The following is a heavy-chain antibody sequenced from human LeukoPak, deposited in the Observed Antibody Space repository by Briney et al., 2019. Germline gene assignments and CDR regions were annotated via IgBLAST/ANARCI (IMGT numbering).Heavy chain of an antibody. J-gene: IGHJ2*01. CDR1: GFTFSDYY. CDR2: IITGGSPI. Sequence: GGSLRLSCAASGFTFSDYYMTWIRQAPGKGREWVSYIITGGSPIYYAGSVKGRFTISRDNAKNSLYLKMNSLRAEDTAVYYCARVSSSWYQDWYFDLWGRGTLVTVSS. D-gene: IGHD6-13*01. V-gene: IGHV3-11*01. CDR3: ARVSSSWYQDWYFDL.